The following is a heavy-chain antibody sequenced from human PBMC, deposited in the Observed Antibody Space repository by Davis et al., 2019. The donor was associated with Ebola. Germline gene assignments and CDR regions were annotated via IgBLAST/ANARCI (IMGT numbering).Heavy chain of an antibody. V-gene: IGHV3-9*01. CDR2: IRWNGGRI. CDR3: AKDMAPGGNSWPES. D-gene: IGHD2/OR15-2a*01. Sequence: PGGSLRLSCAASGFTFEDYAMHWVRQAPGKGLEWVSGIRWNGGRIGYADSVKGRFTISRDNSKNTLHLQMFSLRAEDTAVYYCAKDMAPGGNSWPESWGQGTLVTVSS. CDR1: GFTFEDYA. J-gene: IGHJ5*02.